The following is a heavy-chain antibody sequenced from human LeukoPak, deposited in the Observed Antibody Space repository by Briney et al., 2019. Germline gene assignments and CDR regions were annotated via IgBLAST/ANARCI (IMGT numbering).Heavy chain of an antibody. D-gene: IGHD2-8*01. Sequence: GGSLRLSCAASGFTFSSYAMSWVRQAPGKGLEWVSAISGSGGSTYYADSVKGRFTISRDNSKNTLYLQMNSLRAEDTAVYYCAKDWGYATTPYYFDYWGQGTLVTVSS. J-gene: IGHJ4*02. CDR3: AKDWGYATTPYYFDY. V-gene: IGHV3-23*01. CDR1: GFTFSSYA. CDR2: ISGSGGST.